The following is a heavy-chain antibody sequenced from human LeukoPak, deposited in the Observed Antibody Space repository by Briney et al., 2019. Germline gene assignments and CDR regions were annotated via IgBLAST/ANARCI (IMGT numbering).Heavy chain of an antibody. Sequence: PSETLSLTCTVSGGSITSGGYYWSWIRQHPGKGLEWIGYIYYRGSTYYNPSLKSRVTISVDTSKNHFSLKLSSVTAADTAVYYCARGSTKYAFDIWGQGTMVTVSS. CDR3: ARGSTKYAFDI. V-gene: IGHV4-31*03. D-gene: IGHD5/OR15-5a*01. J-gene: IGHJ3*02. CDR1: GGSITSGGYY. CDR2: IYYRGST.